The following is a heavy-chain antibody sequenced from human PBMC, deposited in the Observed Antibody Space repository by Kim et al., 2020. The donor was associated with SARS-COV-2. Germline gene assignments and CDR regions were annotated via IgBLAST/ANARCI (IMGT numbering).Heavy chain of an antibody. CDR2: T. Sequence: TYYAESVKGRFTISRDNSKNTVYLQMNSLRADDTAVYYCARSPNYYIGPDYWGQGTLVTVSS. V-gene: IGHV3-53*01. D-gene: IGHD3-10*01. J-gene: IGHJ4*02. CDR3: ARSPNYYIGPDY.